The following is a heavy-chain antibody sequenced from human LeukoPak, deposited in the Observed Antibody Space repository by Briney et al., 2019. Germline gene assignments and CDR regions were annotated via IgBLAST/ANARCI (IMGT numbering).Heavy chain of an antibody. J-gene: IGHJ6*03. CDR1: GGSISSYY. D-gene: IGHD2-2*01. Sequence: SETLSLTCTVSGGSISSYYWSWIRQPPGKGLEWIGSGHHSGSTYYNASLKSRVTISLDTSKNQVSLKLRSVTVADTAVYYCARVSLGYCSSTSCPYYYYYYMDVWGKGTTVTVSS. V-gene: IGHV4-59*08. CDR2: GHHSGST. CDR3: ARVSLGYCSSTSCPYYYYYYMDV.